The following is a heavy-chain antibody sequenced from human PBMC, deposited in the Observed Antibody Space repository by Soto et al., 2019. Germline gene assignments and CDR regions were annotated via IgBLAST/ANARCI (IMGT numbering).Heavy chain of an antibody. Sequence: QVHLVQSGTEVKKPGSSVKVSCKTSGDTFSNQAISWVRQAPGQGLEWMGGIIPLFDSASYAQRSHDRVTITADKFTNTVYMELRSLTSEDTAVYYCAASTFQSGVSGYFHLDHWGQGTLATVSS. CDR3: AASTFQSGVSGYFHLDH. CDR1: GDTFSNQA. V-gene: IGHV1-69*06. J-gene: IGHJ4*02. D-gene: IGHD3-3*01. CDR2: IIPLFDSA.